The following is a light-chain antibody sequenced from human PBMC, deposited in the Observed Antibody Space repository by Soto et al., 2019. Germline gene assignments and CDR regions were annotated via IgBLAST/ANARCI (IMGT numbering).Light chain of an antibody. V-gene: IGLV1-40*01. CDR2: GNN. CDR1: SSNIGAGYD. J-gene: IGLJ2*01. Sequence: QAVVTQPPSVSGAPGQRVTISCTGSSSNIGAGYDVHWYQQLPGTAPKLLIYGNNNRPSGVPDRFSGSKSGTSASLAITGIQAEDEANYSCQSSDSSLSAVVFGGGTKLTVL. CDR3: QSSDSSLSAVV.